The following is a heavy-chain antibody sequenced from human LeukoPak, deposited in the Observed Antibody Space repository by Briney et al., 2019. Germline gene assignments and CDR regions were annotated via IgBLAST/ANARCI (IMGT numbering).Heavy chain of an antibody. CDR3: ARVPEEYQLDY. CDR1: GGSISSSNW. J-gene: IGHJ4*02. CDR2: IYPSGST. V-gene: IGHV4-4*02. D-gene: IGHD2-2*01. Sequence: SGTLSLTCAVSGGSISSSNWWSWVRQPPGKGLEWIGEIYPSGSTNYNPSLKRRVTISVDKSKNQFSLKLSSVTAADTAVYYCARVPEEYQLDYWGQGTLVTVSS.